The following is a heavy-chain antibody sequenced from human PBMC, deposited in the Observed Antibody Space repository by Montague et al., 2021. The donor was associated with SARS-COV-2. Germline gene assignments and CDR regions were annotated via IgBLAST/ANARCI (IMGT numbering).Heavy chain of an antibody. CDR3: AREFRTYGYGGQYWYFDL. Sequence: SETLSLTCAVYGGSFSGYYWSRIRQPPGKGLEWIGEINHSGSTNYNPSLKSRVTISVDTSKNQFSLKLSSVTAADTAVYYCAREFRTYGYGGQYWYFDLWGRGTLVTVSS. CDR2: INHSGST. D-gene: IGHD3-10*01. V-gene: IGHV4-34*01. CDR1: GGSFSGYY. J-gene: IGHJ2*01.